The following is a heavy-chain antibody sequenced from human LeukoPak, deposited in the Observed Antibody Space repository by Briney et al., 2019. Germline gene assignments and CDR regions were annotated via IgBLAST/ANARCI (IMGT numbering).Heavy chain of an antibody. J-gene: IGHJ5*02. D-gene: IGHD2-2*01. Sequence: SVKVSCKASGGTFSSYAISWVRQAPGQGLEWMGRIIPILGIANYAQKFQGRVTITADKSTSTAYMELSSLRSEDTAVYYCARDRYCSSTSCLYWFDPWGQGTLVTVSS. V-gene: IGHV1-69*04. CDR2: IIPILGIA. CDR3: ARDRYCSSTSCLYWFDP. CDR1: GGTFSSYA.